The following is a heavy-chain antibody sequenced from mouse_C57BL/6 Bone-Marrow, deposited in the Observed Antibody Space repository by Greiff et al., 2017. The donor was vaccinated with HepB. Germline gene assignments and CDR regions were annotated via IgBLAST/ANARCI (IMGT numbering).Heavy chain of an antibody. J-gene: IGHJ4*01. CDR3: ARGGYYDYYAMDY. Sequence: SGPVLVKPGASVKMSCKASGYTFTDYYMNWVKQSHGKSLEWIGVINPYNGGTSYNQKFKGKATLTVDKSSSTAYMELNSLTSEDSAVYYCARGGYYDYYAMDYWGQGTSVTVSS. CDR2: INPYNGGT. CDR1: GYTFTDYY. V-gene: IGHV1-19*01. D-gene: IGHD2-3*01.